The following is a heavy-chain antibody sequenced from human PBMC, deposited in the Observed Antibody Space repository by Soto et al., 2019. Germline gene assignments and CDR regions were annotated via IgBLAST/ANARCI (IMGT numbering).Heavy chain of an antibody. CDR1: GFSIKAFY. CDR2: LYDSGNT. Sequence: SETLSVTCAVSGFSIKAFYWSWIRQPPGKELQWMGYLYDSGNTNYNPSLMGRVTMSVDESKTQFSLKLKSVTAADTAVYYCARGIWAAGSVIDHWGQGVLVPVSS. J-gene: IGHJ4*02. V-gene: IGHV4-59*01. D-gene: IGHD3-10*01. CDR3: ARGIWAAGSVIDH.